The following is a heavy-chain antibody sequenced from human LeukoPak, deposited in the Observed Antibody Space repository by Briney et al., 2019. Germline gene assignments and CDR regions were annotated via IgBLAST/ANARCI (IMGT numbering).Heavy chain of an antibody. V-gene: IGHV3-11*01. CDR3: AGDSNPDYGMDV. CDR2: ISSSGSTV. J-gene: IGHJ6*02. Sequence: PGGSLRLSCAASGFTFSSYAMSWIRQAPGKGLEWVSYISSSGSTVYYADSVKGRFTISRDNAKNSLYLQMNSLRAEDTAVYYCAGDSNPDYGMDVWGQGTTVTVSS. D-gene: IGHD4-11*01. CDR1: GFTFSSYA.